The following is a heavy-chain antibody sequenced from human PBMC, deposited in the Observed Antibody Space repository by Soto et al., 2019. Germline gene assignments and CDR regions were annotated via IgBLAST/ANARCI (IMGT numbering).Heavy chain of an antibody. CDR3: ARHANSYYYMDV. V-gene: IGHV5-51*01. J-gene: IGHJ6*03. Sequence: GESLKISCKGSGYSFATYWIGWVRQMPGKGLEWMGIIYPDDSDTRYSPSFQGQVTISADKSISTAYLQWSSLKASDTAVYYCARHANSYYYMDVWGKGTTVTVSS. CDR2: IYPDDSDT. CDR1: GYSFATYW.